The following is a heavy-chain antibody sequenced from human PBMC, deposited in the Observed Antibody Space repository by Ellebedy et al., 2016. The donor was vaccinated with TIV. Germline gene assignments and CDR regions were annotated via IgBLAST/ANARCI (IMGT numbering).Heavy chain of an antibody. V-gene: IGHV1-3*04. D-gene: IGHD4-17*01. CDR2: INTVNGNT. Sequence: AASVKVSCKASGYTFTNYAMHWVRQAPGQRPDWMGRINTVNGNTKYSQKFQGRVTITRDKSASTAYMELSSLRSEDAAVYYCAVFYGDYDSDFWGQGTMVTVSS. CDR1: GYTFTNYA. J-gene: IGHJ4*02. CDR3: AVFYGDYDSDF.